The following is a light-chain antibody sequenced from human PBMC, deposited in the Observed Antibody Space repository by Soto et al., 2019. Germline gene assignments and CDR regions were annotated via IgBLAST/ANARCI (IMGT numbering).Light chain of an antibody. CDR2: DVS. Sequence: DVQVTESPSAVFECAGERVAGTGRASQTISSWLAWYQQKPGKAPKLLIYDVSTLESGVPSRFSGSGSGTEFTLAVSRLQPDDFPPYYCQPWNGYSTFGQGTKVDIK. CDR3: QPWNGYST. J-gene: IGKJ1*01. V-gene: IGKV1-5*01. CDR1: QTISSW.